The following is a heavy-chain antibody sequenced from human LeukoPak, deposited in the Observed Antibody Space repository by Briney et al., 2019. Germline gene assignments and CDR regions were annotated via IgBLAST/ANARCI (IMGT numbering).Heavy chain of an antibody. D-gene: IGHD3-3*01. CDR2: ISGSGGST. V-gene: IGHV3-23*01. CDR3: ARGRDTYYDFWSGRYEEY. J-gene: IGHJ4*02. CDR1: GFTFSSYG. Sequence: GGSLRLSCAASGFTFSSYGMSWVRQAPGKGLEWVSAISGSGGSTYYADSVKGRFTISRDNSKNTLYLQMNSLRAEDTAVYYCARGRDTYYDFWSGRYEEYWGQGTLVTVSS.